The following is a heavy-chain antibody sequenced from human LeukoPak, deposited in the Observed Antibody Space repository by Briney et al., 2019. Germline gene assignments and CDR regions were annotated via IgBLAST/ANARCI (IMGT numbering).Heavy chain of an antibody. J-gene: IGHJ4*02. CDR3: ARHSYCSSTSCYFAY. D-gene: IGHD2-2*01. Sequence: SETLSFTCTVSSGSISSSSYYWGWIRQPPGKGLEWIGSIYYSGSTYYNPSLKSRVTISVDTSKNQFSLKLSSVTAADTAVYYCARHSYCSSTSCYFAYWGQGTLVTVSS. CDR2: IYYSGST. V-gene: IGHV4-39*01. CDR1: SGSISSSSYY.